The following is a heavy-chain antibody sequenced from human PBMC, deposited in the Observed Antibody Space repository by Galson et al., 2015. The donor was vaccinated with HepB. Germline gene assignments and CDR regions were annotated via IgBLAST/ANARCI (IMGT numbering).Heavy chain of an antibody. Sequence: SLRLSCAASGFTFNRYAMHWLRQAPGKGLEWVAAISYDGTHKHYAESVKGRFTISRANSRNTLFLQKSSLKTDDTAVYYCARGRVGAYAFWSGYFDTDHWGQGTLVTVSS. J-gene: IGHJ4*02. V-gene: IGHV3-30-3*01. CDR2: ISYDGTHK. CDR1: GFTFNRYA. D-gene: IGHD3-3*01. CDR3: ARGRVGAYAFWSGYFDTDH.